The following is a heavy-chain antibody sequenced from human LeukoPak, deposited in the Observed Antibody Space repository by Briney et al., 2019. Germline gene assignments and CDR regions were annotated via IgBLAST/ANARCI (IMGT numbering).Heavy chain of an antibody. D-gene: IGHD7-27*01. J-gene: IGHJ5*02. CDR2: INHSGSA. CDR3: AIGTGGWFDP. V-gene: IGHV4-34*01. CDR1: GGSFSGYY. Sequence: PSETLSLTCAVYGGSFSGYYWSWIRQPPGEGLEWIGEINHSGSANYNPSLKSRVTISVDTSKNQFSLKLSSVTAADTAVYYCAIGTGGWFDPWGQGTLVTVSS.